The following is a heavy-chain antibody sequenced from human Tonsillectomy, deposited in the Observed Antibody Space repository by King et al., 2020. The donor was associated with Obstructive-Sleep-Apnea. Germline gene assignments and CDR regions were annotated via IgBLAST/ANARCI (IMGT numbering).Heavy chain of an antibody. CDR1: GFTFSSYS. CDR3: ARSGYYDY. J-gene: IGHJ4*02. CDR2: ISSSISTI. V-gene: IGHV3-48*04. Sequence: VQLQESGGGLVQPGGSLRLSCAASGFTFSSYSMNWVRQAPGKGLEWVSYISSSISTIYYADSVKGRFTISRDNAKNSLYLQMNSLRAEDTAVYYCARSGYYDYWGQGTLVTVSS. D-gene: IGHD3-9*01.